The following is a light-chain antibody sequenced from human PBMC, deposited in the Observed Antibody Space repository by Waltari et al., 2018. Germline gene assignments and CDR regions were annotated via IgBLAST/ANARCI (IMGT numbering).Light chain of an antibody. CDR3: SSYISGVTLYV. V-gene: IGLV2-14*03. J-gene: IGLJ1*01. CDR2: DVT. Sequence: QSALTQPASVSGSPGQSITISRTGTRSDVGDSNYVASYQQHPGKAPKLMIYDVTKRPSGVSGRFSGSKSGNTASLTISGLQAEDEADYYCSSYISGVTLYVFGTGTKVTVL. CDR1: RSDVGDSNY.